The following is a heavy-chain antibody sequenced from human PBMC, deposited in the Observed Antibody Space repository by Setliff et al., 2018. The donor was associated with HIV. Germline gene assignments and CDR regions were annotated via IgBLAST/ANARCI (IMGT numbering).Heavy chain of an antibody. D-gene: IGHD2-2*01. J-gene: IGHJ4*02. Sequence: SVKVSCKASGYTFTGYYMHWVRQAPGQGLEWMGGIIPIFGTANYAQKFQGRVTITADESTNTAYMELSSLRSEDTAVYYCASPQGANQLLWSFDYWGQGTLVTVSS. CDR3: ASPQGANQLLWSFDY. V-gene: IGHV1-69*13. CDR2: IIPIFGTA. CDR1: GYTFTGYY.